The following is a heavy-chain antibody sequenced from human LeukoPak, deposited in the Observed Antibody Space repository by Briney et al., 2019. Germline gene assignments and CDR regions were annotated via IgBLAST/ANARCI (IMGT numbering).Heavy chain of an antibody. V-gene: IGHV1-18*01. D-gene: IGHD2/OR15-2a*01. CDR3: ARVALPFNYYYYGMDV. Sequence: ASVKVSCKASGYTFTSSGISWVRQAPGQGLEWMGWISAYNGNTNYAQKLQGRVTMTTDTSTSTAYMELRSLRSDDTAVYYCARVALPFNYYYYGMDVWGQGTTVTVSS. J-gene: IGHJ6*02. CDR2: ISAYNGNT. CDR1: GYTFTSSG.